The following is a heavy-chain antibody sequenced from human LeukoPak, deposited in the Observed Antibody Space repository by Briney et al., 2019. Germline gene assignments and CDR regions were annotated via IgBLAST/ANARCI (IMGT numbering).Heavy chain of an antibody. CDR1: GFTFDDYG. CDR2: INWNGGST. Sequence: GGSLRLSCAASGFTFDDYGMSLVRQAPGKGLEWLSGINWNGGSTGYADSVKGRFTISRDNAKNSLYLQMDSLRAEDTALYYCARAISPTICSGGSCYSPDAFDIWGQGTMVTVSS. CDR3: ARAISPTICSGGSCYSPDAFDI. J-gene: IGHJ3*02. V-gene: IGHV3-20*04. D-gene: IGHD2-15*01.